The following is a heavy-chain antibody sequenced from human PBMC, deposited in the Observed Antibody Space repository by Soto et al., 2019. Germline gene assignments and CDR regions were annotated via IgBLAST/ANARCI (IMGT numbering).Heavy chain of an antibody. V-gene: IGHV1-18*01. J-gene: IGHJ4*02. CDR3: ARGSYYDSSGLVDY. D-gene: IGHD3-22*01. Sequence: ASVKVSCKPSGYAFTSYGINWVRQAPGQGLEWMGWINPYNGNTNYAQKLQGRVTMTTDTSTSTAYMELRSLRSDDTAVYYCARGSYYDSSGLVDYWGQGTLVTVSS. CDR1: GYAFTSYG. CDR2: INPYNGNT.